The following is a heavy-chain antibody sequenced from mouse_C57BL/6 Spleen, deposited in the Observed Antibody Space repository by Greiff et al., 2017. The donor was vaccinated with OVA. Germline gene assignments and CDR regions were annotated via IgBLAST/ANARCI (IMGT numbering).Heavy chain of an antibody. J-gene: IGHJ4*01. D-gene: IGHD1-1*02. Sequence: EVQGVESGGGLVQPGGSLKLSCAASGFTFSDYYMYWVRQTPEKRLEWVAYISNGGGSTYYPDTVKGRFTISRDNAKNTLYLQMSRLKSEDAAMYYCARREYGPLYAMDYWGQGTSVTVSS. CDR3: ARREYGPLYAMDY. CDR1: GFTFSDYY. CDR2: ISNGGGST. V-gene: IGHV5-12*01.